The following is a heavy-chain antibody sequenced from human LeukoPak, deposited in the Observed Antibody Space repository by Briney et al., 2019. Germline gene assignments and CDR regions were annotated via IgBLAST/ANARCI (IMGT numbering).Heavy chain of an antibody. D-gene: IGHD3-9*01. Sequence: GGSLRLSCVASEFTFSNYAMHWVRQAPGRGLEWVALISYDGTNKYYADSVKGRFTISRDNSKNTLYLQMNSLRAEDTAVYYCARDREYYNLLTGYKVSHYFDYWGQGTLVTVSS. V-gene: IGHV3-30*04. CDR2: ISYDGTNK. J-gene: IGHJ4*02. CDR1: EFTFSNYA. CDR3: ARDREYYNLLTGYKVSHYFDY.